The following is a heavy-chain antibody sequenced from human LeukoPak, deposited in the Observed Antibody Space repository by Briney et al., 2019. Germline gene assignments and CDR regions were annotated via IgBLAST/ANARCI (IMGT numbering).Heavy chain of an antibody. D-gene: IGHD1-26*01. Sequence: SETLSLTCTVSGGSISTSSYYWGWIRQPPGKGLEWIGNIYYSGSTYYNPSLKSRVTISVDTSKNQFSLKLSSVTAADTAVYYCARVDVGFDYWGQGTLVTVSS. CDR2: IYYSGST. J-gene: IGHJ4*02. CDR1: GGSISTSSYY. CDR3: ARVDVGFDY. V-gene: IGHV4-39*01.